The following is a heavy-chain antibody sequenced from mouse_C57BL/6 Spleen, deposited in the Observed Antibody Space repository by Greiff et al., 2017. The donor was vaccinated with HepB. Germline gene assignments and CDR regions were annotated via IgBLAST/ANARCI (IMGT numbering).Heavy chain of an antibody. CDR2: INPGSGGT. CDR3: ARSGYYGSNWYFDV. D-gene: IGHD1-1*01. V-gene: IGHV1-54*01. Sequence: VQLQQSGAELVRPGTSVKVSCKASGYAFTNYLIEWVKQRPGQGLEWIGVINPGSGGTNYNEKFKGKATLTADKSSSTAYMQLSSLTSEDSAVYFCARSGYYGSNWYFDVWGTGPRSPSPQ. CDR1: GYAFTNYL. J-gene: IGHJ1*03.